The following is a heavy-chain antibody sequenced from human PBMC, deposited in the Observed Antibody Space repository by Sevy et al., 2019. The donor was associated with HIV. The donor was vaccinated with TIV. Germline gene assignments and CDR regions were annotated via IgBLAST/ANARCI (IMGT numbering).Heavy chain of an antibody. D-gene: IGHD5-12*01. J-gene: IGHJ4*02. CDR2: IKSETDGGTR. Sequence: GGSLRLSCSASGFDFFNVWMTWVRQAPGKGLEWVGRIKSETDGGTREYAAAVKGRFTISRDDSKDTLYLQMNSLKTEDTAVYYCATERSGFFEASSRYLLPYFDSWGQGTLVTVSS. V-gene: IGHV3-15*01. CDR1: GFDFFNVW. CDR3: ATERSGFFEASSRYLLPYFDS.